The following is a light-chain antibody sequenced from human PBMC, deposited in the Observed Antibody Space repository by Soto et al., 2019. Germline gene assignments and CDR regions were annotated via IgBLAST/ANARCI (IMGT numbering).Light chain of an antibody. Sequence: ETVMTQSPATLSVSPGEKDTLSCRASQSVGTKLAWYQQKPGQAPRFLIYGASIRATGIPARISGSGSGTEFTLTMSSLQSEDFAVYYCQQYDNWPRTFGQGTKVDIK. CDR1: QSVGTK. J-gene: IGKJ1*01. CDR3: QQYDNWPRT. CDR2: GAS. V-gene: IGKV3-15*01.